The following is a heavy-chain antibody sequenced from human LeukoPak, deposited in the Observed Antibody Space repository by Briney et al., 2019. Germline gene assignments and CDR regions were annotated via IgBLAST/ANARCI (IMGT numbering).Heavy chain of an antibody. J-gene: IGHJ4*02. D-gene: IGHD1-26*01. CDR2: ISGSGAIT. Sequence: ETLSLTCTVSGGSISSSSYYWGWIRQPPGKGLEWISGISGSGAITYYADSVKGRFTISRDDSRNTLYLQMNSLRGDDTAVYYCAKDVGKWESLHFFDYWGQGTLVTVSS. CDR3: AKDVGKWESLHFFDY. V-gene: IGHV3-23*01. CDR1: GGSISSSSYY.